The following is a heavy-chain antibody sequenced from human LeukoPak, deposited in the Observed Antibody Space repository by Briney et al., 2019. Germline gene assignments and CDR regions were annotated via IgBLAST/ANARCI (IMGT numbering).Heavy chain of an antibody. Sequence: SETLSLTCTVSGGSISSYYWSWIRQPPGKGLEWIGYIYYSGSTNYNPSLKSRVTISVDTSKNQFSLKLSSVTAADTAVYYCASLPRNWRAEPFDCWGQGTLVTVSS. CDR3: ASLPRNWRAEPFDC. CDR1: GGSISSYY. CDR2: IYYSGST. J-gene: IGHJ4*02. V-gene: IGHV4-59*01. D-gene: IGHD1-1*01.